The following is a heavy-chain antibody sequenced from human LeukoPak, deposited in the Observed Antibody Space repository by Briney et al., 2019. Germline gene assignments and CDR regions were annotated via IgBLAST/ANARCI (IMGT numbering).Heavy chain of an antibody. CDR3: VRHRSLMIGDY. Sequence: SETLSLTCTVSGGSISSSSYYWGWIRQPPGKGLEWIGSIYYSGSTYYNPSLKSRVTISVDTSKNQFSLKLSSVTAADTAVYYCVRHRSLMIGDYWGQGTLVTVSS. CDR1: GGSISSSSYY. J-gene: IGHJ4*02. D-gene: IGHD3-22*01. CDR2: IYYSGST. V-gene: IGHV4-39*01.